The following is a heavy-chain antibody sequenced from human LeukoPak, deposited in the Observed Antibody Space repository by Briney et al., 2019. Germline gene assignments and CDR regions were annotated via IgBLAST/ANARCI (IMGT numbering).Heavy chain of an antibody. J-gene: IGHJ3*02. Sequence: SETLSLTCTVSGGSISSYYWSWIRQPPGKGLEWIGYIYYSGSTNYNPSLKSRVTISVDTSKNQFSLKLSSVTAADTAVYYCARDNHWDAFDIWGQGTMVTVSS. CDR1: GGSISSYY. CDR3: ARDNHWDAFDI. V-gene: IGHV4-59*12. CDR2: IYYSGST.